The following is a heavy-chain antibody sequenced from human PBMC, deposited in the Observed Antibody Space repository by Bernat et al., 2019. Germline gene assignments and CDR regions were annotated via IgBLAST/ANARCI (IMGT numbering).Heavy chain of an antibody. CDR1: GGTFSSYA. V-gene: IGHV1-69*04. D-gene: IGHD1-26*01. J-gene: IGHJ5*02. CDR2: IIPILGIA. CDR3: ARDGWELFKFWFDP. Sequence: QVQLVQSGAEVKKPGSSVKVSCKASGGTFSSYAISWVRQAPGQGLEWMGRIIPILGIANYAQKFQGRVPITADKSTSTAYMELRSLRSEDTAVYYCARDGWELFKFWFDPWGQGTLVTVSS.